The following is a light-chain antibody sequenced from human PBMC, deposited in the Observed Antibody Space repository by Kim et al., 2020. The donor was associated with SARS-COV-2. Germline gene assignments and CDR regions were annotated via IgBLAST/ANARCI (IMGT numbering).Light chain of an antibody. CDR3: QQYKNWWT. V-gene: IGKV3-15*01. CDR2: GAS. Sequence: EIVMTQSPATLSVSPGGRATLSCRASQSVSIDLAWYHQKPGQAPRLLIYGASTRATGIPARFSGSGSGTEFTFTISSLQSEDFAVYYCQQYKNWWTFGQGTKVDIK. J-gene: IGKJ1*01. CDR1: QSVSID.